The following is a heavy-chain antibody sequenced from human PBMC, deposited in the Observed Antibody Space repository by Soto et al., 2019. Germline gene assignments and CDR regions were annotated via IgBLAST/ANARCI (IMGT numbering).Heavy chain of an antibody. CDR3: ARGHNRIDF. CDR1: GFTFTNYR. CDR2: ISTITNYT. V-gene: IGHV3-21*01. D-gene: IGHD2-15*01. Sequence: EVQLVESGGGLVKPGGSLRLSCAASGFTFTNYRMNWVRQAPGKGLEFVSCISTITNYTYYADSVKGRFTISRDNAKDSLSLQMSSLRAEDTAVYYCARGHNRIDFWGQGTLVTVSS. J-gene: IGHJ4*02.